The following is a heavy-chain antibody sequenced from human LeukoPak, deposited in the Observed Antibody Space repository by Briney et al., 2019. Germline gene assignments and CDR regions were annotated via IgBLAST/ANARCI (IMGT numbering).Heavy chain of an antibody. CDR2: INPSVVST. CDR3: ARYPQFDY. Sequence: ASVKVSCKASGYTFTSYGISWVRPPPGQGLEWMGIINPSVVSTTYEQRFQGRLTVTRDTSTSTVYMELSSLRSEDTAVYYCARYPQFDYWGQGTLVTVSS. V-gene: IGHV1-46*01. J-gene: IGHJ4*02. CDR1: GYTFTSYG.